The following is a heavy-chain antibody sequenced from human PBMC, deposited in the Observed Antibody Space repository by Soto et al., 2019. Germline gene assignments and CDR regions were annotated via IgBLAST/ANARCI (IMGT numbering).Heavy chain of an antibody. CDR3: AKDLGYYYDSSGYYYPYYFDY. CDR1: GFTFSSYA. D-gene: IGHD3-22*01. V-gene: IGHV3-23*01. J-gene: IGHJ4*02. CDR2: ISGSGGST. Sequence: GSLRLSCAASGFTFSSYAMSWVRQAPGKGLEWVSAISGSGGSTYYADSVKGRFTISRDNSKNTLYLQMNSLRAEDTAVYYCAKDLGYYYDSSGYYYPYYFDYWGQGTLVTVSS.